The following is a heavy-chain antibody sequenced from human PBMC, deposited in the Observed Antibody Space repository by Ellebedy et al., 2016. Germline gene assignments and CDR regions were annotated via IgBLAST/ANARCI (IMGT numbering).Heavy chain of an antibody. Sequence: SGPTLVKPTQTLTLTCTFSGFSLSTSGVSVGWIRQPPGKALEWLAVIYWDDDKRYSPSQKSRLTITKDTSKNQVVLTMTNMDPVDTATYYCTHEGGDGTDYWGQGTLVTVSS. V-gene: IGHV2-5*02. CDR3: THEGGDGTDY. CDR2: IYWDDDK. D-gene: IGHD1-26*01. J-gene: IGHJ4*02. CDR1: GFSLSTSGVS.